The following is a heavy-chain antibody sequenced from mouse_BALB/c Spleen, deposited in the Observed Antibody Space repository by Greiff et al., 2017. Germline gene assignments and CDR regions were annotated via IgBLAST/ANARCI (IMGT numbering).Heavy chain of an antibody. J-gene: IGHJ4*01. V-gene: IGHV5-12-1*01. Sequence: EVKLMESGGGLVKPGGSLKLSCAASGFAFSSYDMSWVRQTPEKRLEWVAYISSGGGGTYYPDTVKGRFTISRDNAKNTLYLQMSSLKSEDTAMYYCARGGTTATDYWGQGTSVTVSS. CDR2: ISSGGGGT. CDR3: ARGGTTATDY. CDR1: GFAFSSYD. D-gene: IGHD1-2*01.